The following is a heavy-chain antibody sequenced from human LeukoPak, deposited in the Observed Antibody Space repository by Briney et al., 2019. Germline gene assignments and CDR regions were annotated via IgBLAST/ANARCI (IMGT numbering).Heavy chain of an antibody. CDR1: GYTFTSYG. D-gene: IGHD5-18*01. J-gene: IGHJ6*02. CDR3: ARDRTAMVRQDSRYYYGMDV. CDR2: ISAYNGNT. Sequence: ASVKVSCKASGYTFTSYGISWVRQAPGQGLEWMGWISAYNGNTNYAQKLQGRVTMTTDTSTSTAYMELRSLRSDDTAVYYCARDRTAMVRQDSRYYYGMDVWGQGTTVTVSS. V-gene: IGHV1-18*01.